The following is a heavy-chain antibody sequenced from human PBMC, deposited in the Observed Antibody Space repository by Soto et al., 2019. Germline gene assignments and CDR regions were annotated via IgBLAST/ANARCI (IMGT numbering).Heavy chain of an antibody. D-gene: IGHD4-17*01. Sequence: QVHLVQSAAEVKKPGSSVKVSCKASGSTFSSYTISWVRQAPGQGLEWMGRIIPILGIANYAQKFQGRVTITADKSTSTAYMELSSLRSEDTAVYYCARRIDYGDYYYGMDVGGQGTTVTVSS. CDR1: GSTFSSYT. J-gene: IGHJ6*02. CDR3: ARRIDYGDYYYGMDV. CDR2: IIPILGIA. V-gene: IGHV1-69*02.